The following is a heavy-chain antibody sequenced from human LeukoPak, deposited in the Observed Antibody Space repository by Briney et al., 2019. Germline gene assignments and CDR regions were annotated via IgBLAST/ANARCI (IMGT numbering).Heavy chain of an antibody. CDR1: GFNFIDYD. CDR3: ARGGIQVSGIDEFDY. V-gene: IGHV3-13*01. CDR2: IGIRGDT. Sequence: GGSLRLSCLASGFNFIDYDMHWVRQVIGKGLEWVSAIGIRGDTHYSGSVKGRFTISRENAESSLYLQMNSLRAEDTAVYYCARGGIQVSGIDEFDYWGQGTLVTVSS. D-gene: IGHD6-19*01. J-gene: IGHJ4*02.